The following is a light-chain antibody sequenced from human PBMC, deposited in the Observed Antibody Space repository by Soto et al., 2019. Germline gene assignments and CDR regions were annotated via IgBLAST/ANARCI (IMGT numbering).Light chain of an antibody. V-gene: IGLV2-14*01. CDR3: SSYTTSSTLV. CDR2: EVS. CDR1: SSDVGAYNY. J-gene: IGLJ2*01. Sequence: QSALTQPASVSGSPGQSITISCTGTSSDVGAYNYVSWYQQHPGKAPKLMIYEVSNRPSGVSNRFSGSKSANTASLTISGLQAEGEADYYCSSYTTSSTLVFGGGTQLTVL.